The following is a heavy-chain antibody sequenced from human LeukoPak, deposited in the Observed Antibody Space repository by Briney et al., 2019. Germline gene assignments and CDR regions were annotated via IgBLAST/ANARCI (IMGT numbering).Heavy chain of an antibody. J-gene: IGHJ4*02. V-gene: IGHV3-23*01. CDR3: AKAVYDSSGYYPLFDY. Sequence: SGGSLRLSCAASGFTFSSYAMSWVRQAPGKGLEWVSAISGSGGSTYYADSVKGRFTISRDNSKNTLYLQMNSLRAEDTAVYYCAKAVYDSSGYYPLFDYWGQGTLVTVSS. D-gene: IGHD3-22*01. CDR1: GFTFSSYA. CDR2: ISGSGGST.